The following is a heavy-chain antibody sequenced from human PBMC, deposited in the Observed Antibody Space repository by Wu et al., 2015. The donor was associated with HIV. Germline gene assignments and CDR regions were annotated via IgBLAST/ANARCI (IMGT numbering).Heavy chain of an antibody. J-gene: IGHJ6*03. D-gene: IGHD2-2*02. Sequence: QVQLVQSGAEVKKPGASVRVSCQTSGYSFTAYYLHWVRQAPGQGLEWVGRLNPNTGGADSAQKFQGRVTMTRDTSISTAYMELSRLRSDDTAVYYCARGGVVVPAAIGNYYYYYYMDVVGQRDHGHRLL. CDR1: GYSFTAYY. CDR3: ARGGVVVPAAIGNYYYYYYMDV. CDR2: LNPNTGGA. V-gene: IGHV1-2*02.